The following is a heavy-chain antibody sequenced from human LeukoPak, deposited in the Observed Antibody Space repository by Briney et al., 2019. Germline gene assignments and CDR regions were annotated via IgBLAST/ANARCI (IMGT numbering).Heavy chain of an antibody. CDR3: ARVPQGSSWPYYFDY. J-gene: IGHJ4*02. CDR1: GYTFTTYG. V-gene: IGHV1-18*01. Sequence: ASVKVSCKASGYTFTTYGVSWVRQAPGQGLEWMGWISGYDGNTNYAQKLRGRVTMTTDTSTSTAYMDLRSLRSDDTALYYCARVPQGSSWPYYFDYWGQGTLVTVSS. D-gene: IGHD6-13*01. CDR2: ISGYDGNT.